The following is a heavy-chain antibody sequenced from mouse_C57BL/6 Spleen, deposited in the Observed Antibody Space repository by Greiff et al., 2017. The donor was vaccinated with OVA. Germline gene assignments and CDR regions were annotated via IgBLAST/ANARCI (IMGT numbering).Heavy chain of an antibody. CDR1: GFTFSDYG. J-gene: IGHJ4*01. CDR2: ISSGSSTI. D-gene: IGHD2-4*01. CDR3: ARPGYYDYDYYAMDY. V-gene: IGHV5-17*01. Sequence: EVKLMESGGGLVKPGGSLKLSCAASGFTFSDYGMHWVRQAPEKGLEWVAYISSGSSTIYYADTVKGRFTISRSTANNTLFLQRTSLRYEDTAMYYCARPGYYDYDYYAMDYWGQGTSVTVSS.